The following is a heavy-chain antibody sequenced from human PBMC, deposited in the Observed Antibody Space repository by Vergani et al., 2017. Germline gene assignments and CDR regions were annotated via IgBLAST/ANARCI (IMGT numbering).Heavy chain of an antibody. Sequence: QLQLQESGPGLVKPSETLSLTCTVSGGSISSSSYYWGWIRQPPGKGLEWIGSIYYSGSTYYNPSLKSRVTISVDTSKNQFSLKLSSVTAADTAVYYCARDLLSDTYYDFWSGYYTQFDYWGQGTLVTVSS. CDR3: ARDLLSDTYYDFWSGYYTQFDY. CDR1: GGSISSSSYY. D-gene: IGHD3-3*01. CDR2: IYYSGST. V-gene: IGHV4-39*07. J-gene: IGHJ4*02.